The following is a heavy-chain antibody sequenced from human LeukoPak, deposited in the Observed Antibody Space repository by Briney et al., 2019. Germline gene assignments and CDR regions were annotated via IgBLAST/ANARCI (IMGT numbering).Heavy chain of an antibody. CDR1: GFIFSNYA. CDR2: ISYDGSNE. CDR3: ARRAYGDDSFDY. V-gene: IGHV3-30-3*01. J-gene: IGHJ4*02. D-gene: IGHD4-17*01. Sequence: GGSLRLSCAGSGFIFSNYAMHWVRQAPGKGLEWVAVISYDGSNEYYGDSVKGRFTISRDNAKNSLYLQMNSLRDEDTAVYYCARRAYGDDSFDYWGQGTLVTVSS.